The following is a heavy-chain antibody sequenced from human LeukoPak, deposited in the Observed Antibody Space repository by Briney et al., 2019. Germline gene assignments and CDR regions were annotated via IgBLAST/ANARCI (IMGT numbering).Heavy chain of an antibody. J-gene: IGHJ4*02. CDR1: GFTFSSYA. V-gene: IGHV3-23*01. Sequence: PGGSLRLSCAASGFTFSSYAMSWVRQAPGKGLEWVSAISGSGGSTYYADSVKGRFTISRDNSKNTLFLQMNSLRAEDTAVYYCARDRRDGYNLFDYWGQGTLVTVSS. CDR3: ARDRRDGYNLFDY. D-gene: IGHD5-12*01. CDR2: ISGSGGST.